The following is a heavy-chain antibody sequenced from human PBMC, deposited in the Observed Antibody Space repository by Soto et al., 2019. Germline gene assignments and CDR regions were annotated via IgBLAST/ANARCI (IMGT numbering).Heavy chain of an antibody. Sequence: SETLSLTCTVSGGSISSSSYYWGWIRQPPGKGLEWIGSIYYSGGTYYNPSLKSRVTISVDTSKNQFSLKLSSVTAADTAVYYCATNYAYYYYYGMDVWGQGTTVTVSS. V-gene: IGHV4-39*01. CDR2: IYYSGGT. CDR1: GGSISSSSYY. J-gene: IGHJ6*02. CDR3: ATNYAYYYYYGMDV. D-gene: IGHD4-4*01.